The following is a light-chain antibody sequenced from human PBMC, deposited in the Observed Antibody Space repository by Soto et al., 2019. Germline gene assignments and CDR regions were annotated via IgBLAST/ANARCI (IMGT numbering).Light chain of an antibody. CDR3: CSVAGRIFV. J-gene: IGLJ1*01. CDR1: SSDVGGYNY. CDR2: DVN. V-gene: IGLV2-11*01. Sequence: QSALTQPRSVSGSPGQSVTVSCTGTSSDVGGYNYVTWYQQHPCKDPKLMISDVNKRPSGVPDRFSGSKSGNTASLTISGLQADDEATYYCCSVAGRIFVFGTGTKLTVL.